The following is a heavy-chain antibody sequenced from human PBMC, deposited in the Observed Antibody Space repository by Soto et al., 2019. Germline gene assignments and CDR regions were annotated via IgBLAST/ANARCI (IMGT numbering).Heavy chain of an antibody. V-gene: IGHV1-18*01. CDR1: GYTFTSYG. CDR2: ISAYNGNT. CDR3: ARYWRQIAAAGLYYFDY. Sequence: QVQLVQSGAEVKKPGASVKVSCKASGYTFTSYGISWVRQAPGQWLEWMGWISAYNGNTNYAQKLQGRVTMTTDTSTSTAYMERMSLRSDDKAVYYCARYWRQIAAAGLYYFDYWGQGTLVTVSS. D-gene: IGHD6-13*01. J-gene: IGHJ4*02.